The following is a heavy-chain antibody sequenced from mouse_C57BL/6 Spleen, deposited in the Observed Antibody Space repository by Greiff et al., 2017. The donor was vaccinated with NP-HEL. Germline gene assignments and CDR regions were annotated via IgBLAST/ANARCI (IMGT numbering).Heavy chain of an antibody. V-gene: IGHV5-15*04. CDR2: ISNLAYSI. CDR1: GFTFSDYG. Sequence: EVMLVESGGGLVQPGGSLKLSCAASGFTFSDYGMAWVRQAPRKGPEWVAFISNLAYSIYYADTVTGRFTISRENAKNTLYLEMSSLRSEDTAMYYCARKGIYYDYDGYAMDYWGQGTSVTVSS. J-gene: IGHJ4*01. D-gene: IGHD2-4*01. CDR3: ARKGIYYDYDGYAMDY.